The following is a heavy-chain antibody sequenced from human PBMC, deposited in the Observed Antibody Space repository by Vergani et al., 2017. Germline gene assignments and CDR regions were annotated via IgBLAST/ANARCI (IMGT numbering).Heavy chain of an antibody. Sequence: QVQLQESGPGLVKPSETLSLTCTVSGGSISSYYWSWIRQPPGKGLEWIGYIYYSGSTNYNPSLKSRVTISVDTSKNQFSLKLSSVTAADTAVYYCASPWRYGDYTKNYGMDVWGQGTTVTVSS. V-gene: IGHV4-59*12. CDR1: GGSISSYY. CDR3: ASPWRYGDYTKNYGMDV. J-gene: IGHJ6*02. CDR2: IYYSGST. D-gene: IGHD4-17*01.